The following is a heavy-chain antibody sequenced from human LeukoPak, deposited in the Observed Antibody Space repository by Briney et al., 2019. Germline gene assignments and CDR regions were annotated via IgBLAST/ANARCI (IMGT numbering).Heavy chain of an antibody. CDR3: ATSHDSSGNN. J-gene: IGHJ4*02. CDR1: GFTFSSYW. CDR2: INQDGGAK. Sequence: SGGSLRLSCAASGFTFSSYWMAWVRQAPGKGPEWVGNINQDGGAKFSVDSVKGRFTISRDNARNSLYLQMNNLRVEDTGIYYCATSHDSSGNNWGQGTLVTVSS. D-gene: IGHD3-22*01. V-gene: IGHV3-7*01.